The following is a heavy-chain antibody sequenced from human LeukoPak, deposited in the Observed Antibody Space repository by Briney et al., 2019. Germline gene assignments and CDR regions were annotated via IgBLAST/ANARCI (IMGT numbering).Heavy chain of an antibody. V-gene: IGHV4-4*07. CDR2: IYTSGST. D-gene: IGHD2-2*01. CDR1: GGSISSYY. CDR3: ARDRTTTHSFVVPAAHDYYYYYGMDV. J-gene: IGHJ6*02. Sequence: SSETLSLTCTVSGGSISSYYWSWIRQPAGKGLEWIGRIYTSGSTNYNPSLKSRVTMSVDTSKNQFSLKLSSVTAADTAVYYCARDRTTTHSFVVPAAHDYYYYYGMDVWGQGTTVTVSS.